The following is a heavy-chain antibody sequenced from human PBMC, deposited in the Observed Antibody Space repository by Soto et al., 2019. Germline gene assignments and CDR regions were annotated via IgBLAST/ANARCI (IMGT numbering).Heavy chain of an antibody. J-gene: IGHJ5*02. D-gene: IGHD2-15*01. CDR2: ISAYNGNT. CDR1: GYTFTSYG. V-gene: IGHV1-18*04. CDR3: ARVIVVVVAATVSVNWFDP. Sequence: QVQLVQSGAEVKKPGASVKVSCKASGYTFTSYGISWVRQAPGQGLEWMGWISAYNGNTNYAQKLQGRVTMTTDTSPSTAYMELRSLRSDDTAVYYCARVIVVVVAATVSVNWFDPWGQGTLVTVSS.